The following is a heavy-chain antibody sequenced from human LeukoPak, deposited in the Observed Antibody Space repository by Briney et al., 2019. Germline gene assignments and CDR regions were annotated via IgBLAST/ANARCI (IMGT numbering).Heavy chain of an antibody. CDR1: GGSISSYY. CDR2: IYYSGST. V-gene: IGHV4-59*12. CDR3: ARLWAIRGVPYYFDY. Sequence: PSETLSLTCTVSGGSISSYYWSWIRQPPGKGLEWIGYIYYSGSTNYNPSLKSRVTISVDTSKNQFSLKLSSVTAADTAVYYCARLWAIRGVPYYFDYWGQGTLVTVSS. D-gene: IGHD3-16*01. J-gene: IGHJ4*02.